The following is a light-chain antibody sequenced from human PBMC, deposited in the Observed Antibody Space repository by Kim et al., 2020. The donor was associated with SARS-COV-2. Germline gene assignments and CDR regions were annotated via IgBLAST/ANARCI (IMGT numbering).Light chain of an antibody. V-gene: IGLV10-54*01. Sequence: QAGLTQPPSVSKGLRQTATLTCTGNSNNVGNQGTTWLQQHQGHPPKLLSYRNNNRPSGISEGLSASRSGNTASLTITGLQPEDEPDYYCSAWDSSLSAWVFGGGTQLTVL. CDR2: RNN. CDR3: SAWDSSLSAWV. CDR1: SNNVGNQG. J-gene: IGLJ3*02.